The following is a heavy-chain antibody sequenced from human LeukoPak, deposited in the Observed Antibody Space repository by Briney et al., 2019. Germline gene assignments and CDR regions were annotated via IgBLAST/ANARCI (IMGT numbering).Heavy chain of an antibody. CDR3: AGPLGYCSGGSCLYYMDV. V-gene: IGHV3-48*03. Sequence: PGGSLRLSCAASGFTFSDYEMTWVRQAPGKGLEWISYISGSGSITSHADSVKGRFTISRDNAKNSLYLQMNSLRAEDTAVYYCAGPLGYCSGGSCLYYMDVWGKGTTVTASS. CDR2: ISGSGSIT. J-gene: IGHJ6*03. D-gene: IGHD2-15*01. CDR1: GFTFSDYE.